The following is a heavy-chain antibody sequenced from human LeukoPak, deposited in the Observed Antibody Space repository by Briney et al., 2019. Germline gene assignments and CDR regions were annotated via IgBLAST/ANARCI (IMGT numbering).Heavy chain of an antibody. CDR1: GFTFSSYG. Sequence: PGGSLRLSCAASGFTFSSYGMNWVRQAPGKGLEWVSYISSSSSTIYYADSVKGRFTISRDNAKNSLYLQMNSLRAEDTAVYYCARDSIAVAGTEFDYWGQGTLVTVSS. D-gene: IGHD6-19*01. J-gene: IGHJ4*02. V-gene: IGHV3-48*01. CDR3: ARDSIAVAGTEFDY. CDR2: ISSSSSTI.